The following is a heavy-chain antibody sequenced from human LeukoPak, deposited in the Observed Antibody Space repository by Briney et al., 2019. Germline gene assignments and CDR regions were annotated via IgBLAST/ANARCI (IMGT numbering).Heavy chain of an antibody. D-gene: IGHD6-19*01. J-gene: IGHJ1*01. CDR3: ASLIAVAGGQGFQH. Sequence: GGSLRLSCEASGFSVTTKYMSWVRQAPGKGLDWVSVIYSGGSTYYADSVEARFTISRDKSKSTVYLQMNNLRAEDTAVYYCASLIAVAGGQGFQHWGQGTLVTVSS. V-gene: IGHV3-66*01. CDR1: GFSVTTKY. CDR2: IYSGGST.